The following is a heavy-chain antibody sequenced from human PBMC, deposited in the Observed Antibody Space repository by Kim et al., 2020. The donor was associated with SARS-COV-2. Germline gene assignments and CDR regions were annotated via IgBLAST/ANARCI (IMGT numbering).Heavy chain of an antibody. CDR2: IIPIFGTA. Sequence: SVKVSCKASGGTFSSYAISWVRQAPGQGLEWMGGIIPIFGTANYAQKFQGRVTITADESTSTAYMELSSLRSEDTAVYYCARDSGYSGYDSGPLDYWGQGTLVTVSS. J-gene: IGHJ4*02. CDR3: ARDSGYSGYDSGPLDY. V-gene: IGHV1-69*13. D-gene: IGHD5-12*01. CDR1: GGTFSSYA.